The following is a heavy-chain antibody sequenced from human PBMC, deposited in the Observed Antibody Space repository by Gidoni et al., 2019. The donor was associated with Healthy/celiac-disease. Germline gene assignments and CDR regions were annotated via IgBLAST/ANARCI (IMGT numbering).Heavy chain of an antibody. D-gene: IGHD4-4*01. J-gene: IGHJ6*03. CDR1: GFTFISYS. CDR2: ISSSSSYI. V-gene: IGHV3-21*01. Sequence: VQLVESGGGLVKPGGSLSLSCAASGFTFISYSMNWDRQAPGKGLEWVSYISSSSSYIYYADSVKGRITISRDNDKNSLYLQMNSLRAEDTAVYYCARGDLYSNYDSYYMDVWGKGTTVTVSS. CDR3: ARGDLYSNYDSYYMDV.